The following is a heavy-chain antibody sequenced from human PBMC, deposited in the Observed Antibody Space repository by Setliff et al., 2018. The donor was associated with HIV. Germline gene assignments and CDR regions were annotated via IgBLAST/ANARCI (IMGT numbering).Heavy chain of an antibody. Sequence: PSETLSLTCAVYGGSFSGYYWSWIRQPPGKGLEWIGEINHSGNTNYNPSLKSRVTISVDTSKNQFSLKLSSVTAADTAVYYCARGLSIFGVATPGFYSFMDVWGKGTTVTVSS. V-gene: IGHV4-34*01. CDR2: INHSGNT. J-gene: IGHJ6*03. CDR1: GGSFSGYY. D-gene: IGHD3-3*01. CDR3: ARGLSIFGVATPGFYSFMDV.